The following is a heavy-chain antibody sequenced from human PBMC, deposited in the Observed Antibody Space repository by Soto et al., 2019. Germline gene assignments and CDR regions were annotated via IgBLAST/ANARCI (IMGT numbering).Heavy chain of an antibody. CDR1: GFTFSSYG. CDR3: AKDMVYYDILTCLRNWFDP. Sequence: QVQLVESGGGVVQPGRSLRLSCAASGFTFSSYGMHWVRQAPGKGLEWVAVISYDGSNKYYADSVKGRFTISRDNSKNTLYLQMNSLRAEDTAVYYCAKDMVYYDILTCLRNWFDPWGQGTLVTVSS. J-gene: IGHJ5*02. D-gene: IGHD3-9*01. V-gene: IGHV3-30*18. CDR2: ISYDGSNK.